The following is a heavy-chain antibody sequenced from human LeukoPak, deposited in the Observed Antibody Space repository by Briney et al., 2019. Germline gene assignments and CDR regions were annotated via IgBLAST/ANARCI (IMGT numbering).Heavy chain of an antibody. D-gene: IGHD2-15*01. V-gene: IGHV3-23*01. CDR1: GFTFSNHA. CDR3: AKNVVVKRYIDY. CDR2: ISGSGRTT. Sequence: PGGSLRLSCAASGFTFSNHAMSWVRQTPGKGLQWVSVISGSGRTTEYADSVKGRFTISRDNSKNTLSLQMNSLRVEDTAIYYWAKNVVVKRYIDYWGQGTLVTVSS. J-gene: IGHJ4*02.